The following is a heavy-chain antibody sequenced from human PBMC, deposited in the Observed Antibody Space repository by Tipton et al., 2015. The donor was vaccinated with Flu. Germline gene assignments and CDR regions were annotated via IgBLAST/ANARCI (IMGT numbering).Heavy chain of an antibody. Sequence: TLSLTRSVSGYSIRSAYYWGWVRRPPGKGLEWIGTIFHSGTTYYNPSLKTRLTISVDTSKNQFSLRLSSVTAADTAVYYCARHTGDSVRGLIDYWGQGTLVTVSS. CDR3: ARHTGDSVRGLIDY. CDR1: GYSIRSAYY. J-gene: IGHJ4*02. V-gene: IGHV4-38-2*01. D-gene: IGHD3-10*02. CDR2: IFHSGTT.